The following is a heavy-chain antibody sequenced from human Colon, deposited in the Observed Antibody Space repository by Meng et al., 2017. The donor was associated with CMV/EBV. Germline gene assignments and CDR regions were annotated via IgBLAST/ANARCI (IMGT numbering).Heavy chain of an antibody. CDR1: GFIFSSYG. J-gene: IGHJ5*02. D-gene: IGHD3-10*02. V-gene: IGHV3-21*01. Sequence: GESLKISCAASGFIFSSYGMNWVRQAPGKGLEWVSAITGASAYTSYAESVTGRFSISRDDSKSSLFLQMDGLRAEDTAVYYCATVGCSGTGYPASLITWGQETLVTVSS. CDR2: ITGASAYT. CDR3: ATVGCSGTGYPASLIT.